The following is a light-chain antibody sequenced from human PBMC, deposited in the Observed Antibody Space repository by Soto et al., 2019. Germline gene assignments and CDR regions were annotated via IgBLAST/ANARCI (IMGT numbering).Light chain of an antibody. CDR3: DHYYSSRT. J-gene: IGKJ1*01. V-gene: IGKV3-20*01. CDR2: GGS. Sequence: EIVLTQSPGTVSLSPGERATLSCRASQSVGSRWLAWYQQKPGQAPRVLIYGGSNSATGIPDRFSGSGSGTDFTLTISRLETEDFAVYYCDHYYSSRTFGQGTKVEMK. CDR1: QSVGSRW.